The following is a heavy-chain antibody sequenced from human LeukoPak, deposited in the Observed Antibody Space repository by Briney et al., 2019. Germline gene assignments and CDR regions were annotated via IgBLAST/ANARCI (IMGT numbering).Heavy chain of an antibody. CDR3: AKVAYYDFWSGYPFDY. V-gene: IGHV3-23*01. CDR2: ISGSGGST. D-gene: IGHD3-3*01. CDR1: GFTFSSYA. J-gene: IGHJ4*02. Sequence: PGGSLRLSCAASGFTFSSYAMSWVRQAPGKGLEWVSAISGSGGSTYYADSVKGRFTISRDNSKNTLYLQMNSLRAEDTAVYYCAKVAYYDFWSGYPFDYWGQGTLVTVYS.